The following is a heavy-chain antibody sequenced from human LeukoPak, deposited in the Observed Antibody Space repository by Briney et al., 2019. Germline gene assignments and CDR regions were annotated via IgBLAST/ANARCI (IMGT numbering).Heavy chain of an antibody. CDR3: ARDWYHAIDY. J-gene: IGHJ4*02. CDR2: IESDGRRT. Sequence: GGSLRLSCAASGLTVSSNCMSWVRQAPGKGLVWVARIESDGRRTTYAESVKGRFTISRDNAKNTLYLEMNSLRVEDTAVYYCARDWYHAIDYWGQGTLVTVSS. V-gene: IGHV3-74*03. D-gene: IGHD2-2*01. CDR1: GLTVSSNC.